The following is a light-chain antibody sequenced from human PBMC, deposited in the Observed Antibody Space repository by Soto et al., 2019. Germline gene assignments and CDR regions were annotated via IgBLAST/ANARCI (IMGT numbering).Light chain of an antibody. V-gene: IGLV1-44*01. Sequence: QSVLTQPPSASGTPGQRVTISCSGSSSNIGSRSVNWYQQLPGTAPKLLIHNNSQRPSGVPVRFSGSKSGTSASLAISGLQSEDEADYYCAAWDDSLSCPVFGGGTKVTVL. CDR1: SSNIGSRS. J-gene: IGLJ3*02. CDR3: AAWDDSLSCPV. CDR2: NNS.